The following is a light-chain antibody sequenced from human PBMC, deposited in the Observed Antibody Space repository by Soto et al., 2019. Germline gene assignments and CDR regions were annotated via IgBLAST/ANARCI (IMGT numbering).Light chain of an antibody. CDR1: SSNIGAGYD. CDR3: QSYDSSLSGSGV. CDR2: GNS. V-gene: IGLV1-40*01. J-gene: IGLJ2*01. Sequence: QSVLTQPPSVSGAPGQRFTISCTGSSSNIGAGYDVQWYQQFPGTAPKLLIYGNSKRPSGVPDRFSGSKSGTSASLAITGLQAEDEADYYCQSYDSSLSGSGVFGGGTKLTVL.